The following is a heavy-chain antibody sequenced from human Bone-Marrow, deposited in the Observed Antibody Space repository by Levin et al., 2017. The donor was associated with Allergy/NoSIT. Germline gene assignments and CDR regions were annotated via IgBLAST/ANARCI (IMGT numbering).Heavy chain of an antibody. J-gene: IGHJ4*02. Sequence: LSLTCTVSGGSISSAGYHWTGIRQYPGKGLEWIGYISYRGSTYFNPSLKSRLAMSIDTSEQHFSLNLTSVSAADPAIYYCARLDGYSFDYWGQGALVTVSS. CDR3: ARLDGYSFDY. CDR2: ISYRGST. CDR1: GGSISSAGYH. D-gene: IGHD1-1*01. V-gene: IGHV4-31*03.